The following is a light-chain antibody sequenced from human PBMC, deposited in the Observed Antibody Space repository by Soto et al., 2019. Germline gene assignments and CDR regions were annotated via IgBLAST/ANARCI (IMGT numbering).Light chain of an antibody. CDR2: GAS. CDR1: QTTSGKY. J-gene: IGKJ5*01. Sequence: EIVLTQSPGTLSLSPGESATLSCRAIQTTSGKYLAWYQQRPGLAPRLLVYGASRRATGIPDRFTGSGSGADFTPTITRLEPEDFAVYHCQQYGSSPLITFGQGTRLEIK. V-gene: IGKV3-20*01. CDR3: QQYGSSPLIT.